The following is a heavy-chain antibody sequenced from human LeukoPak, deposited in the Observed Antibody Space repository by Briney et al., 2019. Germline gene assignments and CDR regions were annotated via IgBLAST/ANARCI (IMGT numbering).Heavy chain of an antibody. V-gene: IGHV4-39*01. Sequence: PSETLSLTCTVSGGSISSSSYYWGWIRQPPGKGLEWIGSIYYSGSTYYNPSLKSRVTISVDTSKNQFSLKLSSVTAADTAVYYCARFVLWDRGKEVNWFDPWGQGTLVAVSS. CDR3: ARFVLWDRGKEVNWFDP. D-gene: IGHD1-26*01. J-gene: IGHJ5*02. CDR2: IYYSGST. CDR1: GGSISSSSYY.